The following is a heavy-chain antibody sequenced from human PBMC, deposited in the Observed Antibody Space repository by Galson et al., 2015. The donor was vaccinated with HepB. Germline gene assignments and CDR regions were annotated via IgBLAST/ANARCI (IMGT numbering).Heavy chain of an antibody. D-gene: IGHD6-19*01. Sequence: QSGAEVKKPGESLKISCKGSGYSFTSYWIGWVRQMPGKGLEWMGIIYPGDSDTRYSPSFQGQVTISADKSISTAYLQWSSLKASDTAMYYCARRSQWLVLSSAFDIWGQGTMVTVSS. V-gene: IGHV5-51*01. CDR3: ARRSQWLVLSSAFDI. J-gene: IGHJ3*02. CDR1: GYSFTSYW. CDR2: IYPGDSDT.